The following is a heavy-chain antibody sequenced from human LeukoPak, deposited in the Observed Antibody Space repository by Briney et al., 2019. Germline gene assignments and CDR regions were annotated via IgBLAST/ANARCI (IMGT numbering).Heavy chain of an antibody. J-gene: IGHJ4*02. CDR1: GFTFDDYA. V-gene: IGHV3-9*01. CDR2: ISWNSGSI. Sequence: PGRSLRLSCAASGFTFDDYAMHWVRQAPGKGLEWVSGISWNSGSIGYADSVKGRFTISRDNAKNSLYLQMNSLKAEDTALYYCAKGGGSWHYFDYWGQGTLVTVSS. D-gene: IGHD2-15*01. CDR3: AKGGGSWHYFDY.